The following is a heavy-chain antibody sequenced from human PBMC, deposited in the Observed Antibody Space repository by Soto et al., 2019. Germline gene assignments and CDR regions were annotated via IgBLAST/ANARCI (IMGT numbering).Heavy chain of an antibody. D-gene: IGHD5-12*01. CDR2: IYPTDSDT. Sequence: GESLKISCQGSGYIFTTYWIGWVRQMPGKGLEWMGIIYPTDSDTRYSPSFQGQVTISADKSITTAYLQWSSLRASDTAVYYCARSGYSSHGMDVWGQGTTVTVSS. CDR3: ARSGYSSHGMDV. V-gene: IGHV5-51*01. J-gene: IGHJ6*02. CDR1: GYIFTTYW.